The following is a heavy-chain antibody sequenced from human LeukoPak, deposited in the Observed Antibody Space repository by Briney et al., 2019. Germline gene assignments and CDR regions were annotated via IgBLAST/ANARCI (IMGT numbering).Heavy chain of an antibody. V-gene: IGHV3-30*04. CDR1: GFTFSSYA. J-gene: IGHJ4*02. CDR3: ARVRGSCRSTSCRNEYFDY. CDR2: ISYDGSNK. D-gene: IGHD2-2*01. Sequence: GRSLRLSCAASGFTFSSYAMHWVRQAPGKGLEWVAVISYDGSNKYYADSVKGRFTISRDNSKNTLYLQMNSLRAEDTAVYYCARVRGSCRSTSCRNEYFDYWGQGTLVTVSS.